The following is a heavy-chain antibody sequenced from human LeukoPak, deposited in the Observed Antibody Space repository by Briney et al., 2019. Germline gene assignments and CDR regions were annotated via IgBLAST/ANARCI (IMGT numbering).Heavy chain of an antibody. CDR2: IKQDGSEK. J-gene: IGHJ4*02. V-gene: IGHV3-7*01. Sequence: GGSLRLSCAASGFTFSSYWMSWVRQAPGKGLEWVANIKQDGSEKYYVDSVKGRFTISRDNAKNSLYLQMNSLRAEDTAVYYCARKDFDWLFSMGGFDYWGQGTLVTVSS. CDR3: ARKDFDWLFSMGGFDY. D-gene: IGHD3-9*01. CDR1: GFTFSSYW.